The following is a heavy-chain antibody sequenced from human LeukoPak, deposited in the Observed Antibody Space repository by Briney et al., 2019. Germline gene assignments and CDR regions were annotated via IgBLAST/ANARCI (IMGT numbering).Heavy chain of an antibody. D-gene: IGHD2-2*01. J-gene: IGHJ5*02. Sequence: KRSQTLSLTCAISGDSVSSNSVTWNWIRQSPSRGLEWLGRTYYRSTWYNDYAVSVRGQITVNPDTSKNQFSLHLNSVTPEDTAVYYCARRLTQYDCFDPWGQGILVTVSS. V-gene: IGHV6-1*01. CDR2: TYYRSTWYN. CDR1: GDSVSSNSVT. CDR3: ARRLTQYDCFDP.